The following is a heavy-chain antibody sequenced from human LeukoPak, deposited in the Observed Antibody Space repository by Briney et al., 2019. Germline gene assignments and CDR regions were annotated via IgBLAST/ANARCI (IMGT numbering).Heavy chain of an antibody. CDR2: IYYSGST. CDR3: ARDSYYYDSSGYSAFEI. Sequence: SETLSLTCTVSGGSISSYYWSWIRQPPGKGLEWIGYIYYSGSTNYNPSLKSRVTISVDTSKNQLSLKLSSVTAADTAVYYCARDSYYYDSSGYSAFEIWGQGTMVTVSS. D-gene: IGHD3-22*01. V-gene: IGHV4-59*01. CDR1: GGSISSYY. J-gene: IGHJ3*02.